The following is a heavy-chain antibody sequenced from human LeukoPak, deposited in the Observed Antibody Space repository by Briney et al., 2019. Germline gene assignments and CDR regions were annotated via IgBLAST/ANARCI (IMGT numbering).Heavy chain of an antibody. Sequence: GGSLRLSCAASGFTFRSYWMHWVRQAPGKGLVWVSRINSDGSSTTYADSVKGRFTISRDNAKNTLHLQMNSLRVEDTAVYYCAVLSSGYPVDYWGQGTLVTVSS. CDR1: GFTFRSYW. CDR3: AVLSSGYPVDY. J-gene: IGHJ4*02. D-gene: IGHD3-22*01. CDR2: INSDGSST. V-gene: IGHV3-74*01.